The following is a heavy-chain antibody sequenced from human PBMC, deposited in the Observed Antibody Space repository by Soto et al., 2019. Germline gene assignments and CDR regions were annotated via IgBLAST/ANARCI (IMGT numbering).Heavy chain of an antibody. CDR2: IYYSGST. V-gene: IGHV4-39*01. J-gene: IGHJ4*02. D-gene: IGHD4-17*01. Sequence: ETLSLTCTVSGGSISSSSYYWGWIRQPPGKGLEWIGSIYYSGSTYYNPSLKSRVTISVDTSKNQFSLKLSSVTAADTAVYYCATLTVALLSDYWGQGTLVTV. CDR1: GGSISSSSYY. CDR3: ATLTVALLSDY.